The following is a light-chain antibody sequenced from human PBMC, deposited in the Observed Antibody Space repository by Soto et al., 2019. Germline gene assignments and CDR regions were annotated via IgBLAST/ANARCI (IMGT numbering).Light chain of an antibody. CDR2: DAS. V-gene: IGKV3-20*01. J-gene: IGKJ4*01. Sequence: EFVLTQSPGTLSLSPGESATLSCRASQTVRNNYLAWYQQNPGQAPRLLIYDASSRATGIPDRFSGGGSGTDFTLTISRLEPEDFAVYDCQQFSSYPLTVGGGTKGEIK. CDR3: QQFSSYPLT. CDR1: QTVRNNY.